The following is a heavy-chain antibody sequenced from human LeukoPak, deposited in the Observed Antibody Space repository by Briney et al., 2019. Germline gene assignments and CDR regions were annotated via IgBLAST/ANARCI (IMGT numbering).Heavy chain of an antibody. Sequence: SGGSLRLSCAASGFTFSNYWMNWVRQAPGKGLEWVANIKQHGSEEYYVDSVKGRFTISRDNAKNSLYLQMNSLRAKDTAVYYCARDRGSYYGGDFNYWGQGTLVTVSS. CDR1: GFTFSNYW. J-gene: IGHJ4*02. CDR2: IKQHGSEE. D-gene: IGHD1-26*01. V-gene: IGHV3-7*01. CDR3: ARDRGSYYGGDFNY.